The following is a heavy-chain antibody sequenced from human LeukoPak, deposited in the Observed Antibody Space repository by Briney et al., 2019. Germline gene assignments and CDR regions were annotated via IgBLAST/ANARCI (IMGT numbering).Heavy chain of an antibody. CDR2: IYTSGST. J-gene: IGHJ4*02. CDR3: AREDTVGAIRYFDY. D-gene: IGHD1-26*01. CDR1: GGSISSYY. V-gene: IGHV4-4*07. Sequence: SETLSLTCTVSGGSISSYYWSWIRQPAGKGLEWIGRIYTSGSTNYNPSLKSRVTMSVDTSKNQFSLKLSSVTAADTAVYYCAREDTVGAIRYFDYWGQGTLVTVSS.